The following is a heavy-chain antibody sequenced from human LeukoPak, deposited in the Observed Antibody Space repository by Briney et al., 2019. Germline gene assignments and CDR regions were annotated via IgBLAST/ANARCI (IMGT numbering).Heavy chain of an antibody. CDR1: GFTFDDYA. CDR2: ISWNSGST. Sequence: PGGSLRLSCAAPGFTFDDYAMHWVRQAPGKGLEWVSGISWNSGSTGYADSVKGRFTISRDNAKNSLYLQMNSLRAEDTALYYCAKDYLRSGWYGGGSASFDYWGQGTLVTVSS. J-gene: IGHJ4*02. CDR3: AKDYLRSGWYGGGSASFDY. V-gene: IGHV3-9*01. D-gene: IGHD6-19*01.